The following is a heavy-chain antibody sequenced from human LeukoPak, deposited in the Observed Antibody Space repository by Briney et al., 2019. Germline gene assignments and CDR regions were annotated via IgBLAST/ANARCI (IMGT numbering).Heavy chain of an antibody. D-gene: IGHD1-26*01. CDR1: GFTFSSYS. V-gene: IGHV3-21*01. CDR3: ARGSEWELLSCDY. J-gene: IGHJ4*02. CDR2: ISSSSSYI. Sequence: GGSLRLSCAASGFTFSSYSMNWVRQAPGKGLEWVSSISSSSSYIYYADSVRGRFTISRDNAKNSLSLQMNSLRAEDTAVYYCARGSEWELLSCDYWGQGTLVTVSS.